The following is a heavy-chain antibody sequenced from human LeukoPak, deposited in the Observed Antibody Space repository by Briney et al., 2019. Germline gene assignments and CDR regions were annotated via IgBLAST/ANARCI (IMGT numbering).Heavy chain of an antibody. CDR3: ARAPLLGDFDWLLSVAFDI. CDR2: INPNSGGT. D-gene: IGHD3-9*01. Sequence: ASVKVSCKASGYTFTDYYMHWVRQAPGQGLEWMGWINPNSGGTYYAQTFQGRVTMTRDTSISTAYMELSRLRSDDTAVYYCARAPLLGDFDWLLSVAFDIWGQGTMVTVSS. V-gene: IGHV1-2*02. J-gene: IGHJ3*02. CDR1: GYTFTDYY.